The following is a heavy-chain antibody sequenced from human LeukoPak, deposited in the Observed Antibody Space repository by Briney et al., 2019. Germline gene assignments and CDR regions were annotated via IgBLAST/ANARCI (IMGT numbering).Heavy chain of an antibody. CDR2: IYYSGST. J-gene: IGHJ1*01. D-gene: IGHD5-24*01. CDR1: GDSISSYY. V-gene: IGHV4-59*01. Sequence: SETLSLTCTVSGDSISSYYWSWIRQSPGKGLEWIGYIYYSGSTNYNPSLKSRVTISVDTSKNQFSLKLSSVTAADTAVYYCARDGDGYNPMAQDWGQGTLVTVSS. CDR3: ARDGDGYNPMAQD.